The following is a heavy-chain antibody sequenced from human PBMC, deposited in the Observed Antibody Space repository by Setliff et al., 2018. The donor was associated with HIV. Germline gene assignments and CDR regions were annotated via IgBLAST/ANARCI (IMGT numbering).Heavy chain of an antibody. V-gene: IGHV5-10-1*01. Sequence: RGESLKISCQASGYSFSNYWITWVRQMTGKGLEWVANIDPGDSYTDYSPSFRGHVSISADSSISTAYLHWSSLKASDTAMYYCARITSPYNNTWFPALFWGQGTLVTVSS. D-gene: IGHD3-16*01. CDR3: ARITSPYNNTWFPALF. CDR2: IDPGDSYT. CDR1: GYSFSNYW. J-gene: IGHJ4*02.